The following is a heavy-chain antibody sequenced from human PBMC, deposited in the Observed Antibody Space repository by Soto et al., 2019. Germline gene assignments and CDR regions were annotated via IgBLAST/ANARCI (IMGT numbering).Heavy chain of an antibody. V-gene: IGHV3-74*01. J-gene: IGHJ4*02. CDR2: INSDGGTT. D-gene: IGHD3-10*01. CDR1: GLTLSRYW. CDR3: LAGETNYFDF. Sequence: EVQLVESGGGLAQPGGSLRLSCAGSGLTLSRYWMHWVRQGPGKGLVWVSRINSDGGTTTYADSVKGRFTISRDNAKNTVDLQMNSLRAEDTAVYYCLAGETNYFDFWGQGTLVTVSS.